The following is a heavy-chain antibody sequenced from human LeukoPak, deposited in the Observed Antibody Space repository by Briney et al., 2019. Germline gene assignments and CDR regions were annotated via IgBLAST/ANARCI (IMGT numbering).Heavy chain of an antibody. CDR1: GYTFTSYG. CDR3: ARDLPPRYDFWSGYSDAFDI. Sequence: GASVKVSCKASGYTFTSYGISWVRQAPGQGLEWMGWISAYNGNTNYAQKLQGRVTMTTDTSTSTAYMELRSLRSDDTAVYYCARDLPPRYDFWSGYSDAFDIWGQGTMVTVSS. CDR2: ISAYNGNT. V-gene: IGHV1-18*01. D-gene: IGHD3-3*01. J-gene: IGHJ3*02.